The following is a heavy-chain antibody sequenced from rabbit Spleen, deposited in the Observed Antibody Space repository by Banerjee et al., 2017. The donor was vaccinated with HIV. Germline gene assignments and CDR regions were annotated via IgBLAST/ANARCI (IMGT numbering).Heavy chain of an antibody. V-gene: IGHV1S40*01. J-gene: IGHJ6*01. CDR1: GFSFSSSYY. Sequence: QSLEESGGDLVKPEGSLTLTCTASGFSFSSSYYMCWVRQAPGKGLECIACIYGDRSGSTYYANWAKGRFTISRTSSTTVTLQMTSLTAADTATYFCARSTYGYDDYADLYYAAMDLWGQGTLVTVS. CDR3: ARSTYGYDDYADLYYAAMDL. CDR2: IYGDRSGST. D-gene: IGHD6-1*01.